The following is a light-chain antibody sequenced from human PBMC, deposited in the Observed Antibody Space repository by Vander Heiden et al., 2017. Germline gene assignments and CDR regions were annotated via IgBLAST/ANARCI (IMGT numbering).Light chain of an antibody. CDR1: EDITIY. CDR2: NTS. J-gene: IGKJ2*01. V-gene: IGKV1-33*01. CDR3: HQYDNLPYT. Sequence: DIQITQSPSSLSASVRDRVTITCQASEDITIYLTWYQQKPGKAHQLLIYNTSNLETGVSSRFSGSGSGTYFTFTISSLQPEDIATYYCHQYDNLPYTFGQGTKLGIK.